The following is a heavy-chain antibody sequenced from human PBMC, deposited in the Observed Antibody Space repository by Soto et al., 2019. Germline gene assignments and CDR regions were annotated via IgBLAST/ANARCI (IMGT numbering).Heavy chain of an antibody. CDR3: ARDLLYSTRSTVRFDI. Sequence: VPLVQSGVEVKKPGASVKVSCKASGYTFTNYGIIWVRQAPGQGLEWMGWINTYNGNTNYAQKVQGRVTMTTETSTSTAYMELRSLRSDDTAVYYCARDLLYSTRSTVRFDIWGQGTMLTVSS. D-gene: IGHD6-13*01. J-gene: IGHJ3*02. V-gene: IGHV1-18*01. CDR2: INTYNGNT. CDR1: GYTFTNYG.